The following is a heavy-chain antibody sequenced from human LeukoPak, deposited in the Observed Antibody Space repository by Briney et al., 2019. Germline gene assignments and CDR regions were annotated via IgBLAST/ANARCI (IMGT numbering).Heavy chain of an antibody. J-gene: IGHJ4*02. CDR2: IKHDGSEK. V-gene: IGHV3-7*01. CDR3: ARDQGGVGY. D-gene: IGHD3-16*01. Sequence: GGSLRLSCTASGFTFSSYWMNWVRQAPGKGLEWVANIKHDGSEKYHVDSVKGRFTISRDNAKNSLYLQMNSLRAEDTAVYYCARDQGGVGYWGQGTLVTVSS. CDR1: GFTFSSYW.